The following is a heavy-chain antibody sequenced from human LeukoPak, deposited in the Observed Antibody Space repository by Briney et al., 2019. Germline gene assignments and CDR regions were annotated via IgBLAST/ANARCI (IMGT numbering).Heavy chain of an antibody. Sequence: GGSLRLSCAASGFTFSSYWMSWVRQAPGKGLEWVANIKQDGSEKYYVDSVKGRFTISRDNAKNSLYLQMNSLRAEDTAVYYCARGATYYDFWSGYDAFDIWGQGTMVTVSS. J-gene: IGHJ3*02. CDR1: GFTFSSYW. CDR2: IKQDGSEK. CDR3: ARGATYYDFWSGYDAFDI. D-gene: IGHD3-3*01. V-gene: IGHV3-7*01.